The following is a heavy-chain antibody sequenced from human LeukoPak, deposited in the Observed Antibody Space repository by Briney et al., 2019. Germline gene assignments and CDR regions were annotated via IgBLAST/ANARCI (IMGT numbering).Heavy chain of an antibody. CDR2: IFYSGST. J-gene: IGHJ4*02. CDR3: ARLWFGAYYFDY. Sequence: PSETLSLTCTVSGGSISSSSSYWGWIRQPPGKGLAWIGNIFYSGSTYYNPSLKSRVTISVDTSRSQFSLKLNSVTAADTAVYYCARLWFGAYYFDYWGQGTLVTVSS. CDR1: GGSISSSSSY. V-gene: IGHV4-39*01. D-gene: IGHD3-10*01.